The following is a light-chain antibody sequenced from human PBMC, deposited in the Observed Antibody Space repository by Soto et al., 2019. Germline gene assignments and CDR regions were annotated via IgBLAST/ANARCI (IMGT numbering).Light chain of an antibody. J-gene: IGKJ1*01. CDR3: QQNGSSPT. CDR2: DVS. V-gene: IGKV3-20*01. CDR1: QSVSSSY. Sequence: EIVLTQSPGTLSLSPGERATLSCRSSQSVSSSYLAWYQHKPGQAPRLLIYDVSSRATGIPDRFSGSGSGTDFTLTSSILEPDDFAVYYCQQNGSSPTFGQGTKVEIK.